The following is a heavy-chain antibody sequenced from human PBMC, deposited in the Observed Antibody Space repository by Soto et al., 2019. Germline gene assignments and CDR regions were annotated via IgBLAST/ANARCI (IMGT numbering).Heavy chain of an antibody. Sequence: GGSLRLSCAASGFNFSSYAMSWVRQAPGKGLEWVSAISGSGGSTYYADSVKGRFTISRDNSKNTLYLQMNSLRAEDTAVYYCAKDGNGDYGAFDIWGQGTMVTVSS. D-gene: IGHD4-17*01. J-gene: IGHJ3*02. CDR1: GFNFSSYA. CDR3: AKDGNGDYGAFDI. V-gene: IGHV3-23*01. CDR2: ISGSGGST.